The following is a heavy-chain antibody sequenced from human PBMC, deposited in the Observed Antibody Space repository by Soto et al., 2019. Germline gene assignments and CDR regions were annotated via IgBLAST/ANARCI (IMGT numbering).Heavy chain of an antibody. D-gene: IGHD3-10*01. Sequence: SETLSLTCTVSGGSISSGGYYWSWIRQHPGKGLEWIGYIYYSGSTYYNPSLKSRVTISVDTSKNQFSLKLSSVTAADTAVYYCARDSLNSGSYNYWGQGXLVTVSS. CDR3: ARDSLNSGSYNY. V-gene: IGHV4-31*03. CDR2: IYYSGST. CDR1: GGSISSGGYY. J-gene: IGHJ4*02.